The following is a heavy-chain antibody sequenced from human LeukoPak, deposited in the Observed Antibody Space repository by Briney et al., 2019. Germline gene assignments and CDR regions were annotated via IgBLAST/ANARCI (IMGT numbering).Heavy chain of an antibody. CDR3: ARGELGISAGYDYFDY. J-gene: IGHJ4*02. V-gene: IGHV3-7*04. D-gene: IGHD7-27*01. Sequence: GGSLRLSCAASGFTFSSYWMSWVRQAPGKGLEWVANIKQDGSEKYYVDSVKGRFTISRDNAKNSLYLQMNSLRAEDTAVYYCARGELGISAGYDYFDYWGQGTLVTVSS. CDR2: IKQDGSEK. CDR1: GFTFSSYW.